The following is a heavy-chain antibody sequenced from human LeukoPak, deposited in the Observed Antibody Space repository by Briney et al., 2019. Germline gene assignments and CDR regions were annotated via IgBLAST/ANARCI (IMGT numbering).Heavy chain of an antibody. Sequence: TSETLSLTCTVSGGSISSYYWSWIRQPAGKGLEWIGRIYTSGSTNYNPSLKSRVTISVDTSKNQFSLKLSSVTATDTAVYFCMTHLDSQKGYYFDFWGQGALVTVSS. CDR3: MTHLDSQKGYYFDF. CDR2: IYTSGST. J-gene: IGHJ4*02. CDR1: GGSISSYY. V-gene: IGHV4-4*07. D-gene: IGHD3-3*01.